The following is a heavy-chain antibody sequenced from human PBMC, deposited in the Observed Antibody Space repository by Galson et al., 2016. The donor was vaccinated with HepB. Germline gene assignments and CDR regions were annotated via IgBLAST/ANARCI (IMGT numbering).Heavy chain of an antibody. CDR2: ISYDGSNK. CDR3: AKIDCGKNCPPDY. CDR1: GFRFSSYA. J-gene: IGHJ4*02. Sequence: SLRLSCAASGFRFSSYAMHWVRQAPGKGLEWVAVISYDGSNKYYTDSVKGRFTISRDNSKNTLYLQMNSLRAEDRAVYYCAKIDCGKNCPPDYWGQGTLVTVSS. V-gene: IGHV3-30*18. D-gene: IGHD2-21*02.